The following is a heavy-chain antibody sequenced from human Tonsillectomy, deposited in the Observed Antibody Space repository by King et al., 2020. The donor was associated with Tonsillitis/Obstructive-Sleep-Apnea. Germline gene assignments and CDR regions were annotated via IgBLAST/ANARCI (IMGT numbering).Heavy chain of an antibody. V-gene: IGHV1-3*01. CDR3: ARSGEGGTPRYFDWLTSGFP. CDR1: GYTFTSYA. D-gene: IGHD3-9*01. Sequence: QLVQSGAEVKKPGASVKVSCKASGYTFTSYAMHWVRQAPGQRLEWMGWINAGNGNTKYSQKFQGRVTITRDTSASTAYMDLSSLGSEDTAVYYCARSGEGGTPRYFDWLTSGFPWGQGTLVTVSS. CDR2: INAGNGNT. J-gene: IGHJ5*02.